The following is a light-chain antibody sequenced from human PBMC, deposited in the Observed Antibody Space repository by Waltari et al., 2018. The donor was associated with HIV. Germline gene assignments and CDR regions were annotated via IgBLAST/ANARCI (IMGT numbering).Light chain of an antibody. CDR1: QSVNANY. Sequence: EIVLTQSPGTLSLSPGETATLTCRASQSVNANYLAWYQQKPGQPPRLLIYGASTRNPGVPDRFTSMWSGTDFTLTISRLEADDVAVYYCQQCADSRRTFGGGTKVEIK. CDR3: QQCADSRRT. J-gene: IGKJ4*01. V-gene: IGKV3-20*01. CDR2: GAS.